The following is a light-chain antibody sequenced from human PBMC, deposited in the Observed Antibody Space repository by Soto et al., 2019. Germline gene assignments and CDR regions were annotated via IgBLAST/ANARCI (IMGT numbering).Light chain of an antibody. CDR3: QQYGSSPT. V-gene: IGKV3-20*01. Sequence: ETVMTQSPGTLSVSLGERATVSCRPSQSVSIHLAGYQQKPGQAPRLLIYGASSRATGIPDRFSGSGSGTDFTLTISRLEAEDFAVYYCQQYGSSPTFGQGTRLEMK. CDR1: QSVSIH. CDR2: GAS. J-gene: IGKJ5*01.